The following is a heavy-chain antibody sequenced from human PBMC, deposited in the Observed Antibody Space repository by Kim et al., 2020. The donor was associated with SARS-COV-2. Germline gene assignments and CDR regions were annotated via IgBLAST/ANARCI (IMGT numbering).Heavy chain of an antibody. CDR2: TA. CDR3: ARDPHYGFDY. Sequence: TANYAQKFQGRVTITADESTSTAYMELSSLRSEDTAVYYCARDPHYGFDYWGQGTLVTVSS. D-gene: IGHD4-17*01. J-gene: IGHJ4*02. V-gene: IGHV1-69*01.